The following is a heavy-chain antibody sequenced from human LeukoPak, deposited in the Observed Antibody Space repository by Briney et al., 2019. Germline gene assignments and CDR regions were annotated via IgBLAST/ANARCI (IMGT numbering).Heavy chain of an antibody. CDR3: AKGSAAAVVDY. Sequence: AGSLRLSCAASGFTFSSYAMNWVRQAPGKGLEWVSTISDSGGSTYYADSVKGRFTISRDNSQNTLHLQMNSLRAEDTAVYYCAKGSAAAVVDYWDQGTLVTVSS. CDR2: ISDSGGST. J-gene: IGHJ4*02. D-gene: IGHD2-15*01. CDR1: GFTFSSYA. V-gene: IGHV3-23*01.